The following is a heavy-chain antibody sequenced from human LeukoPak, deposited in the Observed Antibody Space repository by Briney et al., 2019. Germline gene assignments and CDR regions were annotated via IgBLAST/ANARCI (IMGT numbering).Heavy chain of an antibody. CDR2: ISGSGGST. Sequence: GGSLRLSCAASGFTFSSYAMSWVRQAPGKGLEWVSVISGSGGSTYYADSVKGRFTISRDNSKNTLYLQMNSLRAEDTAVYYCAKAQYYYDSSGYYYEHLFDYGGQGTLVTVSS. V-gene: IGHV3-23*01. CDR1: GFTFSSYA. J-gene: IGHJ4*02. CDR3: AKAQYYYDSSGYYYEHLFDY. D-gene: IGHD3-22*01.